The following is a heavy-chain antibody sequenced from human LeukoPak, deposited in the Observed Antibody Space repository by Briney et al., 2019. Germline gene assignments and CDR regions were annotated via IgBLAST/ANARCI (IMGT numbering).Heavy chain of an antibody. CDR1: GYTFTGYY. D-gene: IGHD3-22*01. CDR2: INPNSGGT. CDR3: ARVNYYDSSGYSLDY. V-gene: IGHV1-2*02. J-gene: IGHJ4*02. Sequence: ASVKVSCKASGYTFTGYYMHWVRQAPGQGLEWMRWINPNSGGTNYAQKFQGRVTMTRDTSISTAYMELSRLRSDDTAVYYCARVNYYDSSGYSLDYWGQGTLVTVSS.